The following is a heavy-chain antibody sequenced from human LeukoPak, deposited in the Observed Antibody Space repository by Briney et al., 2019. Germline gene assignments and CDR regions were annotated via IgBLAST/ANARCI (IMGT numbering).Heavy chain of an antibody. CDR3: ARGEYYYDSSGYWSWFDP. Sequence: PSQTLSLTCTVSGGSISSGGYYWSWIRQHPGKGLEWIGYIYYSGSTYYNPSLKSRVTISVDTSKNQFSLKLSSVTAADTAVYYCARGEYYYDSSGYWSWFDPWGQGTLVTVSS. D-gene: IGHD3-22*01. V-gene: IGHV4-31*03. CDR1: GGSISSGGYY. J-gene: IGHJ5*02. CDR2: IYYSGST.